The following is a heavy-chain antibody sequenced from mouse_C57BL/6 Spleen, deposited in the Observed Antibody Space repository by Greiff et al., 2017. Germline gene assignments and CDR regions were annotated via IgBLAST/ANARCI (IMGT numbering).Heavy chain of an antibody. CDR2: INSDGGST. Sequence: EVKLMESGGGLVQPGESLKLSCESNEYEFPSHDMSWVRKTPEKRLELVAAINSDGGSTYYPDTMERRFIISRDNTKKTLYLQMSSLRSEDTALYYSARAYYSNNWYFDVWGTGTTVTVSS. V-gene: IGHV5-2*01. CDR1: EYEFPSHD. D-gene: IGHD2-5*01. CDR3: ARAYYSNNWYFDV. J-gene: IGHJ1*03.